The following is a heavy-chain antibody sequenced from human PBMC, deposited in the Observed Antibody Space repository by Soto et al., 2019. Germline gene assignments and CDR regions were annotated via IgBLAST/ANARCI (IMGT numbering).Heavy chain of an antibody. D-gene: IGHD2-15*01. V-gene: IGHV3-7*01. J-gene: IGHJ4*02. CDR3: ARMGYCTEGSCSGLSVDFTS. Sequence: EVQVVESGGGLVQPGGSLRLSCAASGFPFNTYWMSWVRQAAGKGLEWVANINQGGIEKYYVDSVKGRFTISRDDGKTLLYLQRNSRRAEDTPVYYGARMGYCTEGSCSGLSVDFTSGGQGTLVTVSP. CDR1: GFPFNTYW. CDR2: INQGGIEK.